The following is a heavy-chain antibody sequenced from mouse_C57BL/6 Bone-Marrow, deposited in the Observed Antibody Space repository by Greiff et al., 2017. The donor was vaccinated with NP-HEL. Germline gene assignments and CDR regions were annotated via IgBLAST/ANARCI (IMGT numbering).Heavy chain of an antibody. CDR2: IRSKSNNYAT. CDR1: GFSFNTYA. Sequence: KLEESGGGLVQPKGSLKLSCAASGFSFNTYAMNWVRQAPGKGLEWVARIRSKSNNYATYYADSVKDRFTISRDDSESMLYLQMNNLKTEDTAMYYCVRQLFGFAYWGQGTLVTVSA. J-gene: IGHJ3*01. CDR3: VRQLFGFAY. V-gene: IGHV10-1*01.